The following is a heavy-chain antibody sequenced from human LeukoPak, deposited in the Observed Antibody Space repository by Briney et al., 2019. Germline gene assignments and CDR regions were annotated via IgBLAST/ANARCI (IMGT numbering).Heavy chain of an antibody. CDR1: GFTFSTYG. CDR2: ISDTGGNT. J-gene: IGHJ4*02. CDR3: AKARMNSGWYDY. Sequence: GGSLRLSWAGSGFTFSTYGMSWVRQAPGKGLEWVSVISDTGGNTYYTDSVKGRFSVSRDNSKNTLYLQMNSLRAEDTATYYCAKARMNSGWYDYWGQGTLVTVSS. D-gene: IGHD6-19*01. V-gene: IGHV3-23*01.